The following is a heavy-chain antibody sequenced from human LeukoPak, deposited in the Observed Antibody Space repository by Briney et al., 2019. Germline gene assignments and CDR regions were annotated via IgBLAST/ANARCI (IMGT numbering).Heavy chain of an antibody. V-gene: IGHV4-34*01. Sequence: PSETLSLTCAVYGGSFSGYYWSWIRQPPGKGLEWIGEINHSGSTNYNPSLKSRVTISVDTSKNQFSLKLSSVTAADTAVYYCARGAVATITRPLRSFDYWGQGTLVTVSS. CDR1: GGSFSGYY. CDR2: INHSGST. CDR3: ARGAVATITRPLRSFDY. D-gene: IGHD5-12*01. J-gene: IGHJ4*02.